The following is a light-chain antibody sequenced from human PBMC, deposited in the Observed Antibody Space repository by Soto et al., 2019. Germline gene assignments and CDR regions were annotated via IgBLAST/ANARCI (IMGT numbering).Light chain of an antibody. J-gene: IGLJ3*02. CDR1: NIGSKS. Sequence: SYELTQPPSVSVAPGKTARITCGGNNIGSKSVHWYQQKPCQAPVLVIYYDSDRPSGIPERFSGSNSGNTATLTISRVAAEDEADYYCQVWDSSSDHWVFGGGTKLTVL. CDR2: YDS. CDR3: QVWDSSSDHWV. V-gene: IGLV3-21*04.